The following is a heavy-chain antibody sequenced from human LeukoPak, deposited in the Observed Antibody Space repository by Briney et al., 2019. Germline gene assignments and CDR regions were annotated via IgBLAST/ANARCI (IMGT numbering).Heavy chain of an antibody. CDR3: ARDSGSYSGLETELEY. Sequence: GGSLRLSCVTSGFTFNSYGFYWVRQAPGKGLEWVAVISYDGSKRYYADSVKGRFTISRDNAKNSLYLQMNSLRAEDTAVYYCARDSGSYSGLETELEYWGQGTLVTVSS. CDR1: GFTFNSYG. CDR2: ISYDGSKR. V-gene: IGHV3-30*03. D-gene: IGHD1-26*01. J-gene: IGHJ4*02.